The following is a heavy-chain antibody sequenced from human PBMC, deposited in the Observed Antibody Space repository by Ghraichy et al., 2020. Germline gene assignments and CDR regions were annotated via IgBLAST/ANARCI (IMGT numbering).Heavy chain of an antibody. CDR1: GGSISSGSYY. D-gene: IGHD6-19*01. CDR3: ARDLAVAPYNWFDP. CDR2: IHTSGST. J-gene: IGHJ5*02. Sequence: SETPSLTCTVSGGSISSGSYYWSWIRQPAGRGLEWIGRIHTSGSTIYNPSLKSRVTVSVDTSKNQFSLNLNSVTAADTAVYYCARDLAVAPYNWFDPWGQGTLVTVSS. V-gene: IGHV4-61*02.